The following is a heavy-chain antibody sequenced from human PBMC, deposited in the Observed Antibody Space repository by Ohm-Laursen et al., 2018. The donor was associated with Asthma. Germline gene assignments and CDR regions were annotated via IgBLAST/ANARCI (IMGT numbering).Heavy chain of an antibody. CDR3: ARADNSGWYRD. J-gene: IGHJ4*02. CDR2: MNPNSGNT. Sequence: ASVKVSCKASGGTFSSYAISWVRQAPGQGLEWMGWMNPNSGNTGYAQKFQGWVTMTRDTSISTAYMELSRLRSDDTAVYYCARADNSGWYRDWGQGTLVTVSS. CDR1: GGTFSSYA. D-gene: IGHD6-19*01. V-gene: IGHV1-8*02.